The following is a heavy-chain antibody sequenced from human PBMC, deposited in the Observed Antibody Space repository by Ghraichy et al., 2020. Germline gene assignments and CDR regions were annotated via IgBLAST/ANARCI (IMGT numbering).Heavy chain of an antibody. CDR3: ARGRQYNGYISSFDY. Sequence: GGSLRLSCAASEFGFSDYWMHWVRQAPGKGLVWVSRINSDGSNTAYADSVKGRFTISRDNAKNTLYLQMNSLRAEDTAVYYCARGRQYNGYISSFDYWGQGTLVPVSS. CDR1: EFGFSDYW. D-gene: IGHD5-12*01. CDR2: INSDGSNT. J-gene: IGHJ4*02. V-gene: IGHV3-74*01.